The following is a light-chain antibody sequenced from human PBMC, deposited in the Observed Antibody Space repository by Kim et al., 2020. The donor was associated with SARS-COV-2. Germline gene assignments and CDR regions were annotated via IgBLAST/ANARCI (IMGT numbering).Light chain of an antibody. V-gene: IGKV1-39*01. CDR3: QQYASTPFA. CDR2: AAS. Sequence: ASVGDRVTITCRASQHISNYLNWYQQKPGKAPKLLIYAASSVESGVPSRFSGSGSGTDFTLTINSLQPEDFATYYCQQYASTPFAFGQGTKVEIK. J-gene: IGKJ1*01. CDR1: QHISNY.